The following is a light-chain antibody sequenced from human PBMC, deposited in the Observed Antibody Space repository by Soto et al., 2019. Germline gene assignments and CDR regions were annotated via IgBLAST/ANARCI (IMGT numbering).Light chain of an antibody. CDR2: GAS. CDR3: QQYYNWWT. V-gene: IGKV3-15*01. J-gene: IGKJ1*01. Sequence: EIVMTQSPATLSVSPXXRATLSCRASQSVSSNLAWYQQKPGQTPRLLIYGASTRATGIPARFSGSGSGTEFTLTISSLQSEDFAVYYCQQYYNWWTFGQGTKVEIK. CDR1: QSVSSN.